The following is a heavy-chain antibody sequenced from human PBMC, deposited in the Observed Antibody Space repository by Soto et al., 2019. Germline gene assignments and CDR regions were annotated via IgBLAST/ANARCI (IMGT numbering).Heavy chain of an antibody. J-gene: IGHJ4*02. CDR2: MNPNSGNT. CDR1: GYSFTSYS. Sequence: GASVKVSCKASGYSFTSYSINWVRHSTGPGLEWMGWMNPNSGNTGYAQKFQGRVTMTRNTSISTAYMELSSLRSEDTAVSYCARASTTIVRAVILRYFDFWVQGTLVT. CDR3: ARASTTIVRAVILRYFDF. D-gene: IGHD3-10*01. V-gene: IGHV1-8*01.